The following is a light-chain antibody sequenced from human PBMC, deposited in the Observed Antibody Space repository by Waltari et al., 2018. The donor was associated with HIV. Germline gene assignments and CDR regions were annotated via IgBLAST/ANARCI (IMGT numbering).Light chain of an antibody. J-gene: IGLJ2*01. Sequence: QSALTQPASVSGSPGQSITISCTGTSSDVGGYNYVSWYQQHPGKAPKLMIYEVSNRPSGVSNRFYGSKSGNTASLTISGLQAEDEADYYCSSYTSSKTRVFGGGTKLTVL. CDR3: SSYTSSKTRV. CDR1: SSDVGGYNY. CDR2: EVS. V-gene: IGLV2-14*01.